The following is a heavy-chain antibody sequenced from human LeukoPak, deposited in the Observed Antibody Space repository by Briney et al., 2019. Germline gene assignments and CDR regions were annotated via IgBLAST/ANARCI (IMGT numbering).Heavy chain of an antibody. J-gene: IGHJ4*02. CDR1: GDSVSSNSAA. Sequence: SQTLSLTCAISGDSVSSNSAAWNWIRQPPSKGLEWLGRTYYRSKWYNDYAVSVKSRITINPDTTKNQFSLLLNSVTPEDAAVYYCERGDGGRGVAARTYYFDSWGQGTLVTVSS. D-gene: IGHD6-6*01. CDR2: TYYRSKWYN. CDR3: ERGDGGRGVAARTYYFDS. V-gene: IGHV6-1*01.